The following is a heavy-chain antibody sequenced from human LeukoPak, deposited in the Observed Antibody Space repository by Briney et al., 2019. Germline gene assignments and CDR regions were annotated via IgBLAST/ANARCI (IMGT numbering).Heavy chain of an antibody. CDR3: ARVSRGYYYDSSGYYSNYYYGMDV. V-gene: IGHV3-7*01. CDR2: IKQDGSEK. CDR1: GFTFSSYA. D-gene: IGHD3-22*01. Sequence: GGSLRLSCAASGFTFSSYAMSWVRQAPGKGLEWVANIKQDGSEKYYVDSVKGRFTISRDNAKNSLYLQMNSLRAEDTAVYYCARVSRGYYYDSSGYYSNYYYGMDVWGQGTTVTVSS. J-gene: IGHJ6*02.